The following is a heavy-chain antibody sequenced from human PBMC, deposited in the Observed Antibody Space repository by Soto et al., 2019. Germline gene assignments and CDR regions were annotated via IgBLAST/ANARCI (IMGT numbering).Heavy chain of an antibody. CDR1: GDSISSRSYY. CDR3: ARQRTSVVTQAYFDV. D-gene: IGHD2-21*02. J-gene: IGHJ4*02. CDR2: IYYSGST. Sequence: SETLSLTCTVTGDSISSRSYYWGWIRQPPGKGLEWIGSIYYSGSTYNNPSLRSRVSMSIDTSKDQFSLKLKSVTAADTALYFCARQRTSVVTQAYFDVWGPLSLVTASS. V-gene: IGHV4-39*01.